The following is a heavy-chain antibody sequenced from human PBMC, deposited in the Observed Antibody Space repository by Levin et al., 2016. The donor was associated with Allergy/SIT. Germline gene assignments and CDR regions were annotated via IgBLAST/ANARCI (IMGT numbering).Heavy chain of an antibody. CDR2: IIPIFGTA. D-gene: IGHD1-7*01. CDR1: GGTFSSYA. CDR3: ARDHSRELELRGWFDP. Sequence: KVSCKASGGTFSSYAISWVRQAPGQGLEWMGGIIPIFGTANYAQKFQGRVTITADESTSTAYMELSSLRSEDTAVYYCARDHSRELELRGWFDPWGQGTLVTVSS. V-gene: IGHV1-69*01. J-gene: IGHJ5*02.